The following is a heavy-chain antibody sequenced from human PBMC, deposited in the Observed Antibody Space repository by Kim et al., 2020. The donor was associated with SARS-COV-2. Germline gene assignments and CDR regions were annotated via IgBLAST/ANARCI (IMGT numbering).Heavy chain of an antibody. V-gene: IGHV1-8*01. D-gene: IGHD6-13*01. Sequence: ASVKVSCKASGYTFTSYDINWVRQATGQGLEWMGWMNPNSGNTGYAQKFQGRVTMTRNTSISTAYMELSSLRSEDTAVYYCARGPRYSSSWYDDYWGQGTLVTVSS. CDR1: GYTFTSYD. CDR3: ARGPRYSSSWYDDY. J-gene: IGHJ4*02. CDR2: MNPNSGNT.